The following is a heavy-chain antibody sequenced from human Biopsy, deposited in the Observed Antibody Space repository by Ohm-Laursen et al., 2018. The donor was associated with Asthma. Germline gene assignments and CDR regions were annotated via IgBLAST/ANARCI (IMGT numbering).Heavy chain of an antibody. D-gene: IGHD1-7*01. J-gene: IGHJ5*02. CDR2: INPNSGGT. Sequence: ASVKVSCKASGYTFTGYYMHWVRQAPGQGLEWMGRINPNSGGTNYAQKFQGRVTMTRDTSISTAYMELSRLRSDDTAVYYCAREGITGTTDWFDPWGQGTPVTVSS. CDR1: GYTFTGYY. V-gene: IGHV1-2*06. CDR3: AREGITGTTDWFDP.